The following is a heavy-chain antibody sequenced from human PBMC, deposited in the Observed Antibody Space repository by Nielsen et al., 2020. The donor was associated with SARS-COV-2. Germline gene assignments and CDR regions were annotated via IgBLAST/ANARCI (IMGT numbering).Heavy chain of an antibody. CDR1: GFTFSSYD. Sequence: GGSLRLSCAASGFTFSSYDMHWVRQATGKGLEWVSAIGTAGDTYYPGSVKGRFTISRENAKNSLYLQMNSLRAGDTAVYYCAKSGGSGSYANWFDPWGQGTLVTVSS. CDR2: IGTAGDT. D-gene: IGHD3-10*01. CDR3: AKSGGSGSYANWFDP. J-gene: IGHJ5*02. V-gene: IGHV3-13*01.